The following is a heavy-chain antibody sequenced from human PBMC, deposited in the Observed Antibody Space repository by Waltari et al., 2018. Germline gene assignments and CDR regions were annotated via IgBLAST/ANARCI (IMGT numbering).Heavy chain of an antibody. CDR2: IYWHDEK. J-gene: IGHJ4*02. CDR1: GFSLSPREVA. V-gene: IGHV2-5*01. Sequence: QITLKESGPTLVKPTQTLTLTCTFSGFSLSPREVAVGLLRQPPGKAREWVALIYWHDEKRYSPSLNIRLIITKDTSKNLVVLTMTNMDPVDIATYYCAHRRGGYFDYWGQGILVTVSS. CDR3: AHRRGGYFDY. D-gene: IGHD3-10*01.